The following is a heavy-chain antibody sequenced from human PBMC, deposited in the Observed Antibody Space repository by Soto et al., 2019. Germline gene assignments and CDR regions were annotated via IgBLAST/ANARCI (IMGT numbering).Heavy chain of an antibody. CDR3: ARGLGQQLVLFVASGGNWFDP. CDR2: ISAYNGNT. D-gene: IGHD6-13*01. J-gene: IGHJ5*02. V-gene: IGHV1-18*04. Sequence: VASVNVSCKSSGYTFTSYCISWGRHAPGQGLECMGWISAYNGNTNYAQKLQGRVTMTTDTSTSTAYMELRSLRSDDTAVYYCARGLGQQLVLFVASGGNWFDPWGQGTLVTVSS. CDR1: GYTFTSYC.